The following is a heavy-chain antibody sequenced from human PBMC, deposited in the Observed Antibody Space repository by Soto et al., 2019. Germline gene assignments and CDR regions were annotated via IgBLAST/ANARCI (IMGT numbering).Heavy chain of an antibody. V-gene: IGHV4-61*01. CDR3: ARALNRFAERYFDL. CDR1: GGSVSSGSYY. D-gene: IGHD3-16*02. CDR2: ISYSGTT. Sequence: QVQLQESGPGLVKPSEPLSLTCTVSGGSVSSGSYYWTWIRQPPGKGLEWIGYISYSGTTNYNPSLKSRVTISVDTSSNQFFLQLSSLTAADTAVYFCARALNRFAERYFDLWGRGTLVTVSS. J-gene: IGHJ2*01.